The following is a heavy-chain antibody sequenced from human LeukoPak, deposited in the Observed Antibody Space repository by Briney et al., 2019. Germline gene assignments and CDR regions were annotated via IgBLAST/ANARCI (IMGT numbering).Heavy chain of an antibody. CDR2: TRNKANSYTT. Sequence: GGSLRLSCAASGFTFSDHYMDWVRQAPGKGLEWVGRTRNKANSYTTEYAASVKGRFTISRDESKNSLYLQMNSLKTEDTAVYYCARGSRVQLWSSPGFLSYMDVWGKGTTVTVSS. CDR3: ARGSRVQLWSSPGFLSYMDV. V-gene: IGHV3-72*01. CDR1: GFTFSDHY. D-gene: IGHD5-18*01. J-gene: IGHJ6*03.